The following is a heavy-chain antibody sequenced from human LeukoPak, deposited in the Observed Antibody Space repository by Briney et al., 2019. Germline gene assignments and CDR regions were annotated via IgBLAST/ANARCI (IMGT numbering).Heavy chain of an antibody. Sequence: GGSLRLSCAASGFTFSSYSMNWVRQAPGKGLEWVSSISSSSSYIYYADSAKGRFTISRDNAKNSLYLQMNSLRAEDTAVYYCARDTHYGGYYGMDVWGQGTTVTVSS. V-gene: IGHV3-21*01. CDR2: ISSSSSYI. D-gene: IGHD4-17*01. CDR1: GFTFSSYS. CDR3: ARDTHYGGYYGMDV. J-gene: IGHJ6*02.